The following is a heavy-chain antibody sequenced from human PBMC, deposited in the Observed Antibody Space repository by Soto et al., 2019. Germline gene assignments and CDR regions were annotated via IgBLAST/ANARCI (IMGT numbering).Heavy chain of an antibody. V-gene: IGHV3-30-3*01. J-gene: IGHJ5*02. D-gene: IGHD5-18*01. CDR1: GFTFSSYA. Sequence: ESGGGVVQPGRSLRLSCAASGFTFSSYAMHWVRQAPGKGLEWVAVISYDGSNKYYADSVKGRFTISRDNSKNTLYLQMNSLRAEDTAVYYCARDGKTVDTAMDHRYNWFDPWGQGTLVTVSS. CDR2: ISYDGSNK. CDR3: ARDGKTVDTAMDHRYNWFDP.